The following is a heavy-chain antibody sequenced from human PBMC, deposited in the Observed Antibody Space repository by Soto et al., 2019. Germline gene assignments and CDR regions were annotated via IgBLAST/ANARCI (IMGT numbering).Heavy chain of an antibody. CDR3: ASYHFLDLWTGSRHYMDV. J-gene: IGHJ6*03. D-gene: IGHD3-9*01. CDR1: GGSLSAYY. CDR2: INHSGTA. Sequence: SETLSLTCAVYGGSLSAYYWNWVGQSPGKGLEWIGEINHSGTANYNPSLKTRVTISADASKHQFSLRLTSVTAADSAIYYCASYHFLDLWTGSRHYMDVWSRGTPVTVSS. V-gene: IGHV4-34*01.